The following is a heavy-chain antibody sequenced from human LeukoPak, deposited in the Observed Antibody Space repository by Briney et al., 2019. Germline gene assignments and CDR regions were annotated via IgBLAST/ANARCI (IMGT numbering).Heavy chain of an antibody. CDR1: GYTLTELS. J-gene: IGHJ6*02. Sequence: ASVKVSCKVSGYTLTELSMHWVRQAPGKGLEWMGGFDPEDGETIYAQKFQGRVTMTEDTSTDTAYMELSSLRSEDTAVYYCATAGPSGSYLSGMDVWGQGTTVTVSS. CDR2: FDPEDGET. CDR3: ATAGPSGSYLSGMDV. D-gene: IGHD1-26*01. V-gene: IGHV1-24*01.